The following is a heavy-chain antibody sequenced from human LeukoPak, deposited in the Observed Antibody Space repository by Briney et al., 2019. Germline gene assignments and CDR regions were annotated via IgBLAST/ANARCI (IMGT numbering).Heavy chain of an antibody. D-gene: IGHD3-3*01. V-gene: IGHV4-59*01. CDR1: GGSISSYY. CDR2: IHYSGST. Sequence: KPSETLSLTCTVSGGSISSYYWSWIRQPPGKGLVWIGYIHYSGSTNYSPSLKSRVTISVDTSENQFSLNLTSVTAADSAVYYCARDRYYDFWSGYPGGWFDPWGQGTLVTVSS. CDR3: ARDRYYDFWSGYPGGWFDP. J-gene: IGHJ5*02.